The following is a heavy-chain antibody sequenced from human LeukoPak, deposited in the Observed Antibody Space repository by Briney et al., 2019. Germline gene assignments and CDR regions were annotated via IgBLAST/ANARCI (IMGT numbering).Heavy chain of an antibody. CDR3: ARDTNYYGMDV. CDR2: ISAYNGNT. Sequence: GASVKVSCKASGYTFTSYGISWVRQAPGQGLEWMGWISAYNGNTNYAQKLQGRVTMTTDTSTSTAYMELRSLRSEDTAVYYCARDTNYYGMDVWGQGTTVTVSS. CDR1: GYTFTSYG. V-gene: IGHV1-18*01. J-gene: IGHJ6*02.